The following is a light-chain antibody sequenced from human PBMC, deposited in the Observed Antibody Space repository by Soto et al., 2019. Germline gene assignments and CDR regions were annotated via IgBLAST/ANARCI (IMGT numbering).Light chain of an antibody. CDR1: GSDVGDSSH. Sequence: QSALTQPRSVSGSPGQSVTISCTATGSDVGDSSHVSWYQLHPGKAPKLMIYEVNNRPSGVPDRFSGSKSGSTASLTISGLQAEDEAEYYCSSFAGTNSFVFGTGTKLTVL. CDR3: SSFAGTNSFV. J-gene: IGLJ1*01. V-gene: IGLV2-11*01. CDR2: EVN.